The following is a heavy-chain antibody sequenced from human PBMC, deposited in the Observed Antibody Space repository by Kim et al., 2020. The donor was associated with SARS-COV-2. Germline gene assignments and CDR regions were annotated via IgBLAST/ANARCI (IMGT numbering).Heavy chain of an antibody. CDR2: A. V-gene: IGHV1-69*01. CDR3: ARDRGSSWSV. Sequence: ANYAQKFQGRVTITADESTSTAYMELSSLRSEDTAVYYCARDRGSSWSVWGQGTLVTVSS. J-gene: IGHJ1*01. D-gene: IGHD6-13*01.